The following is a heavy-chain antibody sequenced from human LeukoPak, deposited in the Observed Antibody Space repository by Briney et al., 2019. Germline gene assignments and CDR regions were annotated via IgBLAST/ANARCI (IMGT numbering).Heavy chain of an antibody. CDR1: GFTFSSCE. Sequence: PGGSLRLSCAASGFTFSSCEMNWVRQAPGKGLEWVSYISSSGSTIYYAASVKGRFTISRDNAKNSLYLQMNSLRAEDTAVYYCARAEQLWLLGGWGQGTLVTVSS. J-gene: IGHJ4*02. CDR3: ARAEQLWLLGG. CDR2: ISSSGSTI. D-gene: IGHD5-18*01. V-gene: IGHV3-48*03.